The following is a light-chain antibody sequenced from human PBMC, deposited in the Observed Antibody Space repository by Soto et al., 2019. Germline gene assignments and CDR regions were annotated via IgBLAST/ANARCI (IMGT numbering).Light chain of an antibody. CDR1: QGIAPY. CDR2: ATS. V-gene: IGKV1-27*01. J-gene: IGKJ4*01. CDR3: QKYNSAPLT. Sequence: DVQMTQSPSSLSAFVGDRVTITCRASQGIAPYLAWFQQKPGKVPKLLIYATSTLQSGVPSRFSGSGSGTDFTHTINILQPEDVGTYYCQKYNSAPLTFGGGTKVEIK.